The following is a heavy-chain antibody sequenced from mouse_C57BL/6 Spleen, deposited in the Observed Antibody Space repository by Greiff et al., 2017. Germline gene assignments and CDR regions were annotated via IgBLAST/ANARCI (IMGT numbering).Heavy chain of an antibody. V-gene: IGHV1-52*01. CDR3: ARGSSGYYAMDY. CDR2: TDPSDSET. D-gene: IGHD3-2*02. J-gene: IGHJ4*01. CDR1: GYTFTSYW. Sequence: VQLQQPGAGLVRPGSSVKLSCKASGYTFTSYWFHWVKQRPIQGLEWIGNTDPSDSETHYNQKFKDKTTLTVDKSSSTAYMQLSSLTSEDSAVYYCARGSSGYYAMDYWGKGTSVTVSS.